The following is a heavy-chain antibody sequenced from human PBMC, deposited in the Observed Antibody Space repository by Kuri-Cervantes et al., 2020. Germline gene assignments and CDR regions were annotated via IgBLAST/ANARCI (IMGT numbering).Heavy chain of an antibody. CDR1: GGSISSYY. Sequence: GSLRLFCTVSGGSISSYYWSWIRQPTGKGLEWIGYIYYSGSTNYNPSLKSRVTISVDTSKNQFSLKLSSVTAADTAVYYCARGDGDYGDYFVDYLGQGTLVTVSS. CDR3: ARGDGDYGDYFVDY. V-gene: IGHV4-59*01. CDR2: IYYSGST. J-gene: IGHJ4*02. D-gene: IGHD4-17*01.